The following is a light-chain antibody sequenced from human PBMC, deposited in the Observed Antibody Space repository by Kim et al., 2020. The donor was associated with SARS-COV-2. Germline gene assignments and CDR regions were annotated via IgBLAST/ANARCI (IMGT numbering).Light chain of an antibody. V-gene: IGKV1-16*01. J-gene: IGKJ4*01. Sequence: ASVGDRVTFPGRASQCINNHLAWFQQKSRKAPKSLIYAASTLQGGVPSRFSDSGFGTDFTLTISSLQPEDFATYYCQQYSTFPLTFGGGTKVDIK. CDR1: QCINNH. CDR3: QQYSTFPLT. CDR2: AAS.